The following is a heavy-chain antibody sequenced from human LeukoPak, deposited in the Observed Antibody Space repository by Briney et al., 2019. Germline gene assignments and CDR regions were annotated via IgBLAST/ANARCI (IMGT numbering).Heavy chain of an antibody. D-gene: IGHD5-18*01. CDR2: IWYDGSNK. V-gene: IGHV3-33*08. Sequence: PGGSLRLSCAASGFTFSSHGMHWVRQAPGKGLEWVAVIWYDGSNKYYADSVKGRFTISRDNSKNTLYLQMNSLRAEDTAVYYCARDLAITAMVMAQPTDYYYYGMDVWGQGTTVTVSS. J-gene: IGHJ6*02. CDR1: GFTFSSHG. CDR3: ARDLAITAMVMAQPTDYYYYGMDV.